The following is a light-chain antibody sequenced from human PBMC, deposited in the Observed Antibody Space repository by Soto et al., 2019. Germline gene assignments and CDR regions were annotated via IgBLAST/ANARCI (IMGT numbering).Light chain of an antibody. CDR2: DAS. V-gene: IGKV3-11*01. CDR3: QQLSNWPPVYT. Sequence: EIVLTQSPATLSLSPGERATLSCRASQSVSSYLAWYQHKPGPAPRLLIYDASNRATGIPARFSGSGSGTDFTLSISSLEPEDYAVYYCQQLSNWPPVYTFGQGTKLEIK. J-gene: IGKJ2*01. CDR1: QSVSSY.